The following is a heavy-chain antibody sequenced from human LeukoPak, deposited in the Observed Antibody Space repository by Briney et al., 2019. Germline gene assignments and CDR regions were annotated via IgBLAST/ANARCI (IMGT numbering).Heavy chain of an antibody. Sequence: ASVKVPCKASGGTFSSYAISWVRQAPGQGLEWMGRIIPIFGTANYAQKFQGRVTITTDESTSTAYMELSSLRSEDTAVYYCARGRPTNLGGIYWGQGTLVTVSS. CDR2: IIPIFGTA. J-gene: IGHJ4*02. CDR1: GGTFSSYA. V-gene: IGHV1-69*05. D-gene: IGHD7-27*01. CDR3: ARGRPTNLGGIY.